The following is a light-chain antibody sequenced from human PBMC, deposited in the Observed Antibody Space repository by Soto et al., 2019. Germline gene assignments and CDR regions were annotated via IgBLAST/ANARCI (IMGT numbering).Light chain of an antibody. CDR1: SSDIGGYNY. Sequence: QSALTQPASVSGSPGQSITISCTGISSDIGGYNYVSWYQHHPGKAPKLIIHEVTNRPSGVSNRFSGSKSGNTASLTISGLLAEDEGDYYCSSYTSTNTLWVFGGGTKLTVL. CDR2: EVT. V-gene: IGLV2-14*01. CDR3: SSYTSTNTLWV. J-gene: IGLJ3*02.